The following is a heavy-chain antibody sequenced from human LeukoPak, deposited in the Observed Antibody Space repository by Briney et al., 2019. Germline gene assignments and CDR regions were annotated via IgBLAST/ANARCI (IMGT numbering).Heavy chain of an antibody. CDR1: GYTFISYG. CDR2: ISAYNGNT. Sequence: ASVTVSCKASGYTFISYGISWVRQAPGQGLEWMGWISAYNGNTNYAQKFQGRVTMTRNTSIGTAYMELSSLRSEDTAIYYCVRVPPGTTIYAYWGQGTLVTVSS. V-gene: IGHV1-18*01. J-gene: IGHJ4*02. CDR3: VRVPPGTTIYAY. D-gene: IGHD1-14*01.